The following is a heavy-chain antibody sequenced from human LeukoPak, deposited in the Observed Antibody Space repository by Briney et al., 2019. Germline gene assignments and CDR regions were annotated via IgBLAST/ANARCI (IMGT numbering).Heavy chain of an antibody. Sequence: ASVKVSCKASGYTFTSYGISWVRQAPGQGLEWMGIINPSGGSTSYAQKFQGRVTMTRDTSTSTVYMELSSLRSEDTAVYYCASSVFLPTTPLDYWGQGTLVTVSS. V-gene: IGHV1-46*01. CDR1: GYTFTSYG. J-gene: IGHJ4*02. CDR2: INPSGGST. D-gene: IGHD5/OR15-5a*01. CDR3: ASSVFLPTTPLDY.